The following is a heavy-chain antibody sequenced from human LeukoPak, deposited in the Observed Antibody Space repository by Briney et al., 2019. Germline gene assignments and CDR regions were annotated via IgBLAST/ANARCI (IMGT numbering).Heavy chain of an antibody. CDR1: RYTFFSYG. CDR3: ARVKGYYYDSSGYYHRDDAFDI. Sequence: ASAKVSCKASRYTFFSYGTSWVRPAPGQGRWWMGYICAYNGNTNYAQKLQGRVTMTTDTRTSTAYMELRSLRSDDTAVYYCARVKGYYYDSSGYYHRDDAFDIWGQGTMVIVSS. J-gene: IGHJ3*02. V-gene: IGHV1-18*01. CDR2: ICAYNGNT. D-gene: IGHD3-22*01.